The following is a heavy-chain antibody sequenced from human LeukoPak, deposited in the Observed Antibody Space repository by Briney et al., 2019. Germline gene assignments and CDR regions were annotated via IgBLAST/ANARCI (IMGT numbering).Heavy chain of an antibody. J-gene: IGHJ4*02. Sequence: GGSLRLSCAASGFTFSDYYMSWIRQAPGKGLEWVSYISSSGSTIYYADSVKGRFTISRDNAKNSLYLQMNSLRAEDTAVYYCAKTHYYYDSSGYYENYYFDYWGQGTLVTVSS. V-gene: IGHV3-11*04. D-gene: IGHD3-22*01. CDR1: GFTFSDYY. CDR3: AKTHYYYDSSGYYENYYFDY. CDR2: ISSSGSTI.